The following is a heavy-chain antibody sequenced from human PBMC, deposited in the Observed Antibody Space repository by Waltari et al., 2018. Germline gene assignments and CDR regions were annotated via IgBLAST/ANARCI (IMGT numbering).Heavy chain of an antibody. CDR3: ARDFMITFGGVIEYYFDY. CDR1: GFTFSRYA. CDR2: IISNGGSK. Sequence: EVQLVESGGGLVQPGGSLRLSCAASGFTFSRYAMHWVRQAPGMGLEYVSAIISNGGSKYYANSVKGRFTISRDNSKNTLYLQMGSLRAEDMAVYYCARDFMITFGGVIEYYFDYWGQGTLVTVSS. J-gene: IGHJ4*02. D-gene: IGHD3-16*02. V-gene: IGHV3-64*01.